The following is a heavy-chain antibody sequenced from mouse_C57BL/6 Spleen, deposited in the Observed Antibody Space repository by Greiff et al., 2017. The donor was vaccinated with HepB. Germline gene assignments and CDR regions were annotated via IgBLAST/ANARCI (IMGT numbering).Heavy chain of an antibody. V-gene: IGHV5-9-1*02. J-gene: IGHJ1*03. CDR1: GFTFSSYA. CDR2: ISSGGDYI. D-gene: IGHD1-1*01. CDR3: TRDRDYYGSLSWYFDV. Sequence: EVKVEESGEGLVKPGGSLKLSCAASGFTFSSYAMSWVRQTPEKRLEWVAYISSGGDYIYYADTVKGRFTISRDNARNTLYLQTSSLKSEDTAMYYCTRDRDYYGSLSWYFDVWGTGTTVTVSS.